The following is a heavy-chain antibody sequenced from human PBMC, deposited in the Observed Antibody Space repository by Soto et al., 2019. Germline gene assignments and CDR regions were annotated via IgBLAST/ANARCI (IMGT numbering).Heavy chain of an antibody. V-gene: IGHV1-69*13. CDR2: IIPIFGTA. CDR3: AREIGYCSSTSCYSRSSYYYGREV. CDR1: GGTFSSYA. Sequence: GASVNVSCKASGGTFSSYAISWVRQAPGQGLEWMGGIIPIFGTANYAQKFQGRVTITADESTSTAYMELSSLRSEDTAVYYCAREIGYCSSTSCYSRSSYYYGREVWGHGTTVNVS. D-gene: IGHD2-2*03. J-gene: IGHJ6*02.